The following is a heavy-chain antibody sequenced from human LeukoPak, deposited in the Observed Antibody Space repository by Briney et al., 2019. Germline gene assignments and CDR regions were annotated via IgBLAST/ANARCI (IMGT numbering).Heavy chain of an antibody. Sequence: GASVKVSCKVSGYTLTELSMHGVRQAPGKGLEWMGGFDPEDGETIYAQKFPGRVTITTDTSTSTAYMELRNLRSDDTAVYYCARSYYYDSSGYYYSIWFDPWGQGTLVTVSS. V-gene: IGHV1-24*01. D-gene: IGHD3-22*01. CDR2: FDPEDGET. J-gene: IGHJ5*02. CDR3: ARSYYYDSSGYYYSIWFDP. CDR1: GYTLTELS.